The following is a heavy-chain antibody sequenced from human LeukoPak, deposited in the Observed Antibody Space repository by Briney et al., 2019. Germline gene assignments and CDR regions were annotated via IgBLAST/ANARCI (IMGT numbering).Heavy chain of an antibody. D-gene: IGHD2-15*01. J-gene: IGHJ3*02. V-gene: IGHV4-4*02. Sequence: SETLSLTCAVSGGSISSSNWWSWVRQPPGKGLEWIGEIYYSGSTNYNPSLKSRVTISVDKSKNQFSLKLSSVTAADTAVYYCARYCSGGSCYSLYAFDIWGQGTMVTVSS. CDR1: GGSISSSNW. CDR3: ARYCSGGSCYSLYAFDI. CDR2: IYYSGST.